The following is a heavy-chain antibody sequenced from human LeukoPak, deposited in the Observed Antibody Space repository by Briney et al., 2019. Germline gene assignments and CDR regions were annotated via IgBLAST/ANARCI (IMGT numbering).Heavy chain of an antibody. CDR1: GYTFTSYG. Sequence: ASVKVSCKASGYTFTSYGISWVRQAPGQGLEWMGWISAYNGNTNYAQKLQGRVTMTTDTSTSTAYMELRSLRSDDTAVYYCATHSYYDSSGTRGYDCWGQGTLVTVSS. J-gene: IGHJ4*02. V-gene: IGHV1-18*01. CDR2: ISAYNGNT. D-gene: IGHD3-22*01. CDR3: ATHSYYDSSGTRGYDC.